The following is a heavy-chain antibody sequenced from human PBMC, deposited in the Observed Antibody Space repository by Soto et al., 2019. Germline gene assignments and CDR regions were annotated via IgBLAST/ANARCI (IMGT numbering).Heavy chain of an antibody. CDR1: GASIRSTDYY. D-gene: IGHD2-21*02. J-gene: IGHJ5*02. CDR2: VYYTGST. V-gene: IGHV4-30-4*01. Sequence: SETLSLTCTVSGASIRSTDYYWSWIRQAPGKGLEWIGYVYYTGSTYYNPSLMSRLTISVDTSKNQFPLKLTSVTAAETAVYYCVRTARQGAVAPHWFDRWGQGTQVTVSS. CDR3: VRTARQGAVAPHWFDR.